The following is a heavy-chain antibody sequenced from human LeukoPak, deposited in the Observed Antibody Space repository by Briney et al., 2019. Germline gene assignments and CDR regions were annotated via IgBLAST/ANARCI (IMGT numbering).Heavy chain of an antibody. Sequence: SETLSLTCTVSGGSISSSNFYWDWIRQPPGKGLEWIGNFYYSGTTYYNPSLKSRVTISVDTSKNQFSLKLSSVTAADTAVYFCARWPMTNLAFDVWGQGTMVTVSS. CDR2: FYYSGTT. CDR1: GGSISSSNFY. D-gene: IGHD3-22*01. CDR3: ARWPMTNLAFDV. V-gene: IGHV4-39*07. J-gene: IGHJ3*01.